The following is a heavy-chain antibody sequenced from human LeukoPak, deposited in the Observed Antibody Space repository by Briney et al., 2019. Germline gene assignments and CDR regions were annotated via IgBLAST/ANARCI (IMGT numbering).Heavy chain of an antibody. Sequence: SVKVSCKASGYTFIGYDIHWVRQAPGQGLEWMGWINPKSAGTKYAQKFQGRVTMTRDTSTRTASMELSRVTSDDTAVYYCARGGTGDFYYGMDVWGQGTTVTVSS. D-gene: IGHD3-16*01. CDR3: ARGGTGDFYYGMDV. J-gene: IGHJ6*02. V-gene: IGHV1-2*02. CDR2: INPKSAGT. CDR1: GYTFIGYD.